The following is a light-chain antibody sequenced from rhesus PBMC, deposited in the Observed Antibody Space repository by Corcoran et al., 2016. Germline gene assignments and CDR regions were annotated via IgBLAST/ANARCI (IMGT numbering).Light chain of an antibody. Sequence: DIQMTQSPSALSASVGDRVTISCRASQNIYSNLAWYQQKPGKAPKLLIYATSSLQTGIPSRSSGSGSGTEFTLTISSLQPEVSAAYYCQHYYDNPPLTFSGGTKVELK. V-gene: IGKV1S12*01. J-gene: IGKJ4*01. CDR3: QHYYDNPPLT. CDR1: QNIYSN. CDR2: ATS.